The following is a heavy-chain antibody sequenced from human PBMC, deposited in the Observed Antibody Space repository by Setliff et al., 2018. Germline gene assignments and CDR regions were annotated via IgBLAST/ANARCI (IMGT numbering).Heavy chain of an antibody. CDR2: INPDNGNR. V-gene: IGHV1-3*01. CDR1: GDTSTTYA. D-gene: IGHD3-3*01. J-gene: IGHJ3*02. Sequence: ASVKVSCKASGDTSTTYAIRWVRQAPGQRLEWMGWINPDNGNRKYSQRFQGRVTITRDTSASTVFLELSTLRSEDTAVYYCTRDFLGATASFDIWGQGTMVTVSS. CDR3: TRDFLGATASFDI.